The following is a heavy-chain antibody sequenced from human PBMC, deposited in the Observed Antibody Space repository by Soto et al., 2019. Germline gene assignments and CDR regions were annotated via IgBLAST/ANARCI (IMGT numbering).Heavy chain of an antibody. D-gene: IGHD5-12*01. CDR1: GFTFSSYA. CDR2: ISGSGGST. V-gene: IGHV3-23*01. Sequence: PGGSLGLSCAASGFTFSSYAMSWVRQAPGKGLEWVSAISGSGGSTYYADSVKGRFTISRDNSKNTLYLQMNSLRAEDTAVYYCAKDRRRWLQPPTAGDWGQGTLVTVSS. J-gene: IGHJ4*02. CDR3: AKDRRRWLQPPTAGD.